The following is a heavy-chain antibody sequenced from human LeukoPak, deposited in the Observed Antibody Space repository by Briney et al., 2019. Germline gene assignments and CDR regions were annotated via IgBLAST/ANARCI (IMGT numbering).Heavy chain of an antibody. V-gene: IGHV3-30-3*01. J-gene: IGHJ4*02. CDR1: GFTFSSYA. CDR3: AIYFWSGSRYFDY. D-gene: IGHD3-3*01. Sequence: PGRSLRLSCAASGFTFSSYAMHWVRQAPGKGLEWVAVISYDGSNKYYADSVKGRFTISRGNSKNTLYLQMNSLRAEDTAVYYCAIYFWSGSRYFDYWGQGTLVTVSS. CDR2: ISYDGSNK.